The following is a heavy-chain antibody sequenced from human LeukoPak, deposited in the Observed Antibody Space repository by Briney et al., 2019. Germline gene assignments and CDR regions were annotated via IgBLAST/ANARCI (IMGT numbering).Heavy chain of an antibody. CDR3: AKDLSYDILTGYYIRFGFDY. J-gene: IGHJ4*02. CDR1: GFTFSNYA. CDR2: ISGSGGST. D-gene: IGHD3-9*01. Sequence: GGSLRLSCAASGFTFSNYAMSWVRQAPGKGLEWVSAISGSGGSTYYADSVKGRFTISRDNSKNTLYLQMNSLRAEDTAVYYCAKDLSYDILTGYYIRFGFDYWGQGTLVTVSS. V-gene: IGHV3-23*01.